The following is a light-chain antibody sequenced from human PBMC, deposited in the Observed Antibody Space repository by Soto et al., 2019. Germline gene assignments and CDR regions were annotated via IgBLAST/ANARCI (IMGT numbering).Light chain of an antibody. CDR2: LEGTGSY. CDR1: SGHRSYI. Sequence: QAVLTQSSSASASPGSSVKLTCTLSSGHRSYIIAWHQQQPGKAPRYLMKLEGTGSYNKGSGVPDRFSGSSSGADRYLTISNLQLEDEADYYCETWDSNSWVFGGGTKLTVL. J-gene: IGLJ3*02. V-gene: IGLV4-60*02. CDR3: ETWDSNSWV.